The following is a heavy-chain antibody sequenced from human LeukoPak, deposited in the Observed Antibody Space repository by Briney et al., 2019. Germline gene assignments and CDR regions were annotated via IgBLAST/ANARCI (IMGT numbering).Heavy chain of an antibody. CDR3: AREARYYDSSGYYPAPLGY. CDR2: INHSGGT. CDR1: GGSFSGFR. D-gene: IGHD3-22*01. V-gene: IGHV4-34*01. J-gene: IGHJ4*02. Sequence: NPSETLSLTCAVSGGSFSGFRWHWIRQPPGKGPEWIGEINHSGGTTYNPSLKSRVTISVDTSKNQFSLKLSSVTAADTAVYYCAREARYYDSSGYYPAPLGYWGQGTLVTVSS.